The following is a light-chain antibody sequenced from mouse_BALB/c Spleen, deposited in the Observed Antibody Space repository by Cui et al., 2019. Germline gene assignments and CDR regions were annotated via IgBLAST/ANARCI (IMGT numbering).Light chain of an antibody. Sequence: DIVMTQSPFSLPVTAGEKVTMSCKSSQSLLNSGNQKNYLTWYQQKPGQPPKLLIYWASTRESGVPDRFTGSGSGTDFTLTISSVQAEDLAVYYCQNDYSYPFTFGSGTKLEIK. V-gene: IGKV8-19*01. J-gene: IGKJ4*01. CDR3: QNDYSYPFT. CDR2: WAS. CDR1: QSLLNSGNQKNY.